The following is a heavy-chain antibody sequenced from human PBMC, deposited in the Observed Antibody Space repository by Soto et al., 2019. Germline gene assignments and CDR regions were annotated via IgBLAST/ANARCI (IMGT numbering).Heavy chain of an antibody. CDR2: ISSTSTYI. V-gene: IGHV3-21*01. D-gene: IGHD1-26*01. CDR1: GFIFSDYS. J-gene: IGHJ4*02. Sequence: GGSLRLSCAASGFIFSDYSMDWVRQAPGKGLEWVASISSTSTYISYADSVRGRVTISRDNAKNSLYLQMNSLTAEDTAVYYCARDGRGSSFIFYFDYWGQGTLVTVSS. CDR3: ARDGRGSSFIFYFDY.